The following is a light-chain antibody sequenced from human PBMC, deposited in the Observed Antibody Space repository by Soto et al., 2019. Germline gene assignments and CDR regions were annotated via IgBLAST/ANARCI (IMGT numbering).Light chain of an antibody. CDR2: DAS. J-gene: IGLJ2*01. V-gene: IGLV2-23*01. CDR3: CSYAGSSTVV. Sequence: QSVLTQPASVSGSPGQSITISCTGTSSDVGRYNLVSWYQHHPGKAPKLIIYDASKWPSGVSHRFSGSKSGNTASLTISGLQAEDEADYYCCSYAGSSTVVFGGGTKLTVL. CDR1: SSDVGRYNL.